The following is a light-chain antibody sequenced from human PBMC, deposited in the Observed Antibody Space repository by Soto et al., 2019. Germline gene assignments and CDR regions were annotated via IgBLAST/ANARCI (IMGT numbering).Light chain of an antibody. CDR2: RAS. Sequence: IQSTQSPSSLSASVGDRVTLSCRASRNISSDLNWYQLKPGKAPKLLIYRASTLQNGVPSRFSGSGSATDFTLTITTLQPEDVATYSCQQSYSTLPYTFGKGTKGDIK. J-gene: IGKJ2*01. V-gene: IGKV1-39*01. CDR3: QQSYSTLPYT. CDR1: RNISSD.